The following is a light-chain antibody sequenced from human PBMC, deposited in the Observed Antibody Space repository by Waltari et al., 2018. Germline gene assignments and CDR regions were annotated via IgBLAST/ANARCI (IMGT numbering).Light chain of an antibody. CDR3: LQDYNYPRT. J-gene: IGKJ2*01. Sequence: AIQMTQSPSSPSAPVGDRVTITCRASQGIRNELAWYQQKPGKAPKVLIYGASSLQSGVPSRFTGSGSDTDFTLTISSLQPEDFATYYCLQDYNYPRTFGQGTKLEIK. CDR2: GAS. V-gene: IGKV1-6*01. CDR1: QGIRNE.